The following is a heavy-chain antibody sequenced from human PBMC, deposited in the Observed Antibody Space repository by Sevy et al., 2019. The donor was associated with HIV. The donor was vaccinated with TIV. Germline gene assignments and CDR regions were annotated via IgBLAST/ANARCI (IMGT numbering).Heavy chain of an antibody. CDR1: GFTFDDYT. V-gene: IGHV3-43*01. D-gene: IGHD3-10*01. J-gene: IGHJ3*02. CDR2: ISWDGGST. Sequence: GGSLRLSCAASGFTFDDYTMHWVRQAPGKGLEWVSLISWDGGSTYYADSVKGRFTIPRDNSKNSLYLQMNSLRTADTALYYCAKDNRDYGSGSYGAFDIWGQGTMVTVSS. CDR3: AKDNRDYGSGSYGAFDI.